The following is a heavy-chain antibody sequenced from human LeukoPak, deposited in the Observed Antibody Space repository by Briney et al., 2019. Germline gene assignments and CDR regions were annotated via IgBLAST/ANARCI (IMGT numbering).Heavy chain of an antibody. CDR2: ISSSSYI. J-gene: IGHJ6*02. Sequence: GGSLRLSCAASGFTFSSYSMNWVRQAPGKGLEWVSSISSSSYIYYADSVKGRFTISRDNAKNSLYLQMNSLRAEDTAVYYCARDGREVLRYFDWLLSYYYGMDVWGQGTTVTVSS. CDR3: ARDGREVLRYFDWLLSYYYGMDV. CDR1: GFTFSSYS. D-gene: IGHD3-9*01. V-gene: IGHV3-21*01.